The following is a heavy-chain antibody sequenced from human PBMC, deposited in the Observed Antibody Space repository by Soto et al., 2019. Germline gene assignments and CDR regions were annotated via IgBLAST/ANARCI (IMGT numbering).Heavy chain of an antibody. CDR3: ARGKWLRPRYYNSGMDI. CDR1: GGSFSGYY. J-gene: IGHJ6*02. Sequence: QVQLQQWGAGLLKPSETLSLTCAVYGGSFSGYYWSWIRQPPGKGLEWIGEINHSGSTNYNPSLNGQVTISVARSRHQWSLKLSLVPAPATPVYYCARGKWLRPRYYNSGMDIRAKGPRSPSP. D-gene: IGHD5-12*01. CDR2: INHSGST. V-gene: IGHV4-34*01.